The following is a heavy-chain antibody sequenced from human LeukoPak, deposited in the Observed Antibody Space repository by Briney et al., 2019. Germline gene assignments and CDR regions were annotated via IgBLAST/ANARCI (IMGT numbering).Heavy chain of an antibody. CDR3: ARDTWIYDILTGYYKGPYYYYYMDV. J-gene: IGHJ6*03. D-gene: IGHD3-9*01. V-gene: IGHV4-39*07. Sequence: SETLSLTCAVYGGSISSSSYYWGWIRQPPGKGLEWIGSIYYSGSTYYNPSLKSRVTISVDTSKNQFSLKLSSVTAADTAVYYCARDTWIYDILTGYYKGPYYYYYMDVWGKGTTVTISS. CDR2: IYYSGST. CDR1: GGSISSSSYY.